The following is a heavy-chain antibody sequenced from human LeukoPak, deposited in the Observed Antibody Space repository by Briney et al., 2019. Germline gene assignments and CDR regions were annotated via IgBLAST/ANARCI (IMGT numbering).Heavy chain of an antibody. D-gene: IGHD2-2*01. CDR3: WQHDRSTDY. CDR1: GFIFSTYG. J-gene: IGHJ4*02. V-gene: IGHV3-30*02. CDR2: IRPEGSEK. Sequence: GGSLRLSCAASGFIFSTYGIHGVRQAPGKGLECVAVIRPEGSEKSYVRSVKGRFTISRDNPKNTLYLQMNSLTPEDTPGCYFWQHDRSTDYWGQGNPVSVSS.